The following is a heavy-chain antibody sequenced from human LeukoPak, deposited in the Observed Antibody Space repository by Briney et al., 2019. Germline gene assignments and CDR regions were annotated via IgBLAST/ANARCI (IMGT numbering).Heavy chain of an antibody. V-gene: IGHV1-69*04. D-gene: IGHD6-13*01. CDR2: IIPILGIA. Sequence: SVKVSCKASGGTFGSYAISWVRQAPGQGLEWMGRIIPILGIANYAQKFQGRVTITADKSTSTAYMELSSLRSEDTAVYYCASGQDSSSWFDYWGQGTLVTVSS. CDR1: GGTFGSYA. CDR3: ASGQDSSSWFDY. J-gene: IGHJ4*02.